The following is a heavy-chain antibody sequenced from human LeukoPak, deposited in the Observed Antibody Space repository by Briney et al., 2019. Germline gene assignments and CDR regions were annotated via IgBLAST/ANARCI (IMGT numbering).Heavy chain of an antibody. V-gene: IGHV3-21*01. Sequence: GGSLRLSCAASGFPFSSYSMNCVRQPPGKGLEWVSSIRCSSSYIYHADSVKGRFTISRDNGKNSLYLQMNSLSAEDTAVYYCARGPVVPAESDYWGQGTLVTVSS. CDR1: GFPFSSYS. CDR3: ARGPVVPAESDY. D-gene: IGHD2-2*01. J-gene: IGHJ4*02. CDR2: IRCSSSYI.